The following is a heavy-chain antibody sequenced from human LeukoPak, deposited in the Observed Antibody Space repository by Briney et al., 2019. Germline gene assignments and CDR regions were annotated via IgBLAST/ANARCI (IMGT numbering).Heavy chain of an antibody. CDR3: ARQSDAAYDY. CDR2: ISYSGST. CDR1: GGSISGGDYY. V-gene: IGHV4-30-4*01. Sequence: SQTLSLTCNVSGGSISGGDYYWSWIRQPPGKGLEWIGHISYSGSTYHNPSLKSRATISVDTSKNQFSLKLSSVTAADTAVYYCARQSDAAYDYWGQGTLVTVSS. J-gene: IGHJ4*02.